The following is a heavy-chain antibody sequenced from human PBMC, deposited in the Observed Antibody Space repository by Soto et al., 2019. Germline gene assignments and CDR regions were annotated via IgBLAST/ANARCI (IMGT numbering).Heavy chain of an antibody. CDR3: TRDQGGSYDSWFDP. D-gene: IGHD1-26*01. CDR2: ISSGSAFI. J-gene: IGHJ5*02. Sequence: EAQVVESGGGLVKPGGSLRLSCNFTFSMYSMNWVRQAQGKGRGWVESISSGSAFIKYADSVKGRFSISRDNAKNSVSLQMNSLRAEDTAMYYCTRDQGGSYDSWFDPWGRGTLVTVSS. CDR1: TFSMYS. V-gene: IGHV3-21*01.